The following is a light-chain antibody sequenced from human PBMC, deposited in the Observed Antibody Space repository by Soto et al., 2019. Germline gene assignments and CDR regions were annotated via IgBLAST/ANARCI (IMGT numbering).Light chain of an antibody. V-gene: IGKV1-6*01. CDR3: LQDYAFPWT. CDR2: SSS. J-gene: IGKJ1*01. Sequence: AIRMTQSPSSLSASVGDRVTITCRASQHIRNDLGWYQQKPGRAPKLLIYSSSTLHSGVPSRFNGSGSGTDFTLSISSLQPEDFATYYCLQDYAFPWTFGQGTNVEVK. CDR1: QHIRND.